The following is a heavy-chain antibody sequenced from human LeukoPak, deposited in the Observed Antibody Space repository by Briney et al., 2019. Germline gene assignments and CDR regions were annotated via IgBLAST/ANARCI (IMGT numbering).Heavy chain of an antibody. J-gene: IGHJ4*02. CDR3: ARAASVAGTYALNH. V-gene: IGHV3-66*01. CDR1: GFTVSSNY. Sequence: PGGSLRLSCAVSGFTVSSNYMSWVRQAPGKGLEWASVIYGGGSTYYADSVKGRFTISRDNSKNTLYLQMNSLRAEDTAVYYCARAASVAGTYALNHWGQGTLVTVSS. CDR2: IYGGGST. D-gene: IGHD6-19*01.